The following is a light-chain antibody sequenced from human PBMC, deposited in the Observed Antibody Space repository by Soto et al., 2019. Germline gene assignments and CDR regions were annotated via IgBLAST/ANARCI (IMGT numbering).Light chain of an antibody. CDR1: QSVSTN. CDR2: FAS. J-gene: IGKJ5*01. CDR3: QQYKNWPL. V-gene: IGKV3D-15*01. Sequence: VMTQSPATLSVSPGERAALSCRASQSVSTNLAWYQRKPGQPPRLLIYFASTRATGIPDRFSGSGSGTDFTLTISSLQSEDFAVYYCQQYKNWPLFGQGTRLEIK.